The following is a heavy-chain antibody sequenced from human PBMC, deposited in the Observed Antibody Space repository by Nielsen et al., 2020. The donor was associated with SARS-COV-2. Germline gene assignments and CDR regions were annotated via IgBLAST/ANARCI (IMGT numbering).Heavy chain of an antibody. CDR2: ISSSSSYT. Sequence: GESLKISCAASGFTFSDYYMSWIRQAPGKGLEWVSYISSSSSYTNYADSVKGRFTISRDNAKNSLYLQMNSLRAEDTAVYYCARGDYGDSPPNYYYYGMDVWGQGTTVTVSS. J-gene: IGHJ6*02. CDR3: ARGDYGDSPPNYYYYGMDV. V-gene: IGHV3-11*03. D-gene: IGHD4-17*01. CDR1: GFTFSDYY.